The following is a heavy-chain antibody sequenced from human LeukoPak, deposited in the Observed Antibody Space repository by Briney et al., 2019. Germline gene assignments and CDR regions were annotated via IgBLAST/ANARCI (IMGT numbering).Heavy chain of an antibody. J-gene: IGHJ4*02. V-gene: IGHV3-23*01. CDR3: AKRASGSGASLYYFDY. D-gene: IGHD3-10*01. CDR1: GFTFRTYA. Sequence: AGSLRLSCAASGFTFRTYAMSWVRQAQGKGLEWVSVISNTGGSTFYADSGKGRLTISRDNSENTLYLQMNSLRAEDTAVYYCAKRASGSGASLYYFDYWGQGTLVTVSS. CDR2: ISNTGGST.